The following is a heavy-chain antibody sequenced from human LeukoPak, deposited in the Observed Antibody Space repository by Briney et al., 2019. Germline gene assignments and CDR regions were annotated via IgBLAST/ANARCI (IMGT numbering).Heavy chain of an antibody. V-gene: IGHV1-2*02. D-gene: IGHD6-19*01. J-gene: IGHJ3*02. Sequence: AASVKASCKASGYTFTGYYMHWVRQAPGQGLEWMGWINPNSGGTNYAQKFQGRVTMTRDTSISTAYMELSRLRSDDTAVYYCARGRGRVAGTVKINDAFDIWGQGTMVTVSS. CDR3: ARGRGRVAGTVKINDAFDI. CDR2: INPNSGGT. CDR1: GYTFTGYY.